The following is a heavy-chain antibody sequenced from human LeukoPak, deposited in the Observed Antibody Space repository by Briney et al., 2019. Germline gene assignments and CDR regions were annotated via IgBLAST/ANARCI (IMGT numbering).Heavy chain of an antibody. CDR1: GFTFSSYS. CDR3: AKGDHGGDFRYFDY. D-gene: IGHD4-23*01. J-gene: IGHJ4*02. V-gene: IGHV3-23*01. Sequence: GGSLRLSCAASGFTFSSYSMSWVRQAPGRGLEWVSAISGNGDSTYYADSVKGRFTISRDNSKNTLFLQMSSLRAEDTAVYYCAKGDHGGDFRYFDYWGQGTLVTVSS. CDR2: ISGNGDST.